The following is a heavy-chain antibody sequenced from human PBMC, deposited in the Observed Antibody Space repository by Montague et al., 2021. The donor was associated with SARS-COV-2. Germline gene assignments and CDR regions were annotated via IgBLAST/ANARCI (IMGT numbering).Heavy chain of an antibody. CDR2: IYWDDDK. CDR3: ARYGDYGSWFDP. D-gene: IGHD4-17*01. CDR1: GFSLNTSGEG. J-gene: IGHJ5*02. V-gene: IGHV2-5*02. Sequence: VKPTQTLTLTCTFSGFSLNTSGEGVGWVRQPPGKALEWLALIYWDDDKRYSPSLKSRSTISKDTTKNKVVLTVANMDPVDTATYYCARYGDYGSWFDPWGQGTLVTVSS.